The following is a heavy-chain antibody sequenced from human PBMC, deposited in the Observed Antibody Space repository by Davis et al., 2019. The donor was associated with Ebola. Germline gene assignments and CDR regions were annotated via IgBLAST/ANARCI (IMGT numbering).Heavy chain of an antibody. V-gene: IGHV1-69*04. J-gene: IGHJ6*02. D-gene: IGHD4-11*01. CDR3: ARVRTVTRPHGDYYYGMDV. CDR2: IIPILGIA. Sequence: AASVKVSCKASAGTFSSYAISWVRQAPGQGLEWMGRIIPILGIANYAQKFQGRVTITADESTSTAYMELSSLRSEDTAVYYCARVRTVTRPHGDYYYGMDVWGQGTTVTVSS. CDR1: AGTFSSYA.